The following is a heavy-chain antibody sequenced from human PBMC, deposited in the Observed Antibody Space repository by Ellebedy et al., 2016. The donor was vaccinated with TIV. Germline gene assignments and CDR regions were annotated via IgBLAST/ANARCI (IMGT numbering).Heavy chain of an antibody. CDR3: AREFVEVATIDDFYYGMDV. J-gene: IGHJ6*02. D-gene: IGHD5-24*01. Sequence: SETLSLTCTVSGGSVTSGGYYWSWIRQPPGKGLEWIGYVYYSGNTNYNPSLQSRVTISIDTSMNHFSLNLRSVIAADTAVYYCAREFVEVATIDDFYYGMDVWGQGTTVIVSS. CDR2: VYYSGNT. CDR1: GGSVTSGGYY. V-gene: IGHV4-61*03.